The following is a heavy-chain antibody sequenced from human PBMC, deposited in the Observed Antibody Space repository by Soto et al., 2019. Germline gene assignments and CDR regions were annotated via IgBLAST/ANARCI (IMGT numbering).Heavy chain of an antibody. CDR1: GFTVSNNY. CDR3: AREAIIVTAAPEYYFDY. J-gene: IGHJ4*02. CDR2: IYTGGYT. D-gene: IGHD3-22*01. V-gene: IGHV3-66*01. Sequence: EVQLVESGGDLVQPGGSLRLSCAASGFTVSNNYMSWVRQAPGKGLEWVSVIYTGGYTNYADSVKGRFTISRDSSKNTLYLQMDSLRAEDTAVYYCAREAIIVTAAPEYYFDYWGQGTLVTVSS.